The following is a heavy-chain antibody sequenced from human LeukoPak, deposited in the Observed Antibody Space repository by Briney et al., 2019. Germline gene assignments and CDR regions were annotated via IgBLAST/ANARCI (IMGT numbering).Heavy chain of an antibody. CDR3: ARDRGITIFGVVMDCDY. CDR2: INPNSGGT. CDR1: GYTFTGYY. D-gene: IGHD3-3*01. Sequence: ASVKVSCKASGYTFTGYYMHWVRQAPGQGLEWMGRINPNSGGTNYAKKFQGRVTMTRDTSISTAYMELSRLRSDDTAVYYCARDRGITIFGVVMDCDYWGQGTLVTVSS. J-gene: IGHJ4*02. V-gene: IGHV1-2*06.